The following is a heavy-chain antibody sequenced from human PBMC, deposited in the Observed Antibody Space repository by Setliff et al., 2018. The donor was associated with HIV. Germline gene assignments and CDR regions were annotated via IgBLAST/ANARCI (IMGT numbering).Heavy chain of an antibody. CDR3: AREGARRTMVRGVINY. D-gene: IGHD3-10*01. CDR2: INPNSGGT. Sequence: ASVKVSCKSSGYTFTDYFMHWVRQAPGQGLEWMGWINPNSGGTNYAQKFQGRVTMTRDTSVSTAYMELSRLRSDDTAVYYCAREGARRTMVRGVINYWGQGTPVTVS. V-gene: IGHV1-2*02. CDR1: GYTFTDYF. J-gene: IGHJ4*02.